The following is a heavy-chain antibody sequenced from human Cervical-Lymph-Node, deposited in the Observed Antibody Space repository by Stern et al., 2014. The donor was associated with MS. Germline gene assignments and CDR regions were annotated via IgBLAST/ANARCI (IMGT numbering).Heavy chain of an antibody. CDR2: TIPIFGTA. CDR3: ASFYGDYELYYYGMDV. CDR1: GGTFSSYA. D-gene: IGHD4-17*01. J-gene: IGHJ6*02. Sequence: QLVQSGAEVKKPGSSVKVSCKASGGTFSSYAISWVRQAPGQGLEWMGGTIPIFGTANYAQKFQGRVTITADESTSTAYMELSSLRSEDTAVYYCASFYGDYELYYYGMDVWGQGTTVTVSS. V-gene: IGHV1-69*01.